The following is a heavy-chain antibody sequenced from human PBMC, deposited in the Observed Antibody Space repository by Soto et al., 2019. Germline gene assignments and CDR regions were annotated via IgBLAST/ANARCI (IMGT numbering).Heavy chain of an antibody. CDR1: GLHLTKYN. CDR2: ISSGSSVT. V-gene: IGHV3-21*01. Sequence: GGSLRLFCAASGLHLTKYNMNGVPQAPGGGLEWVSLISSGSSVTKYADSVKGRFTISRDNAKNSLYLQMNSLRAEDTAVYYCARACLLSGCHRPDFDYWGQGALVTVSS. CDR3: ARACLLSGCHRPDFDY. J-gene: IGHJ4*02. D-gene: IGHD6-19*01.